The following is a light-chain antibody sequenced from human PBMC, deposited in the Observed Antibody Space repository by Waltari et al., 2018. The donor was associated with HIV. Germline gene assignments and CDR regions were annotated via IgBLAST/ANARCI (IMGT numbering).Light chain of an antibody. Sequence: DIQMTQSPSSLSASVGDRVTISCQASRDISTYLNWYQVKPGEAPKLLIYDASNLQTGVPSRFSASGSGTHFNFTISSLQPDDIATYFCQQFDDQPPYTFGQGTKLDIK. CDR1: RDISTY. CDR3: QQFDDQPPYT. CDR2: DAS. V-gene: IGKV1-33*01. J-gene: IGKJ2*01.